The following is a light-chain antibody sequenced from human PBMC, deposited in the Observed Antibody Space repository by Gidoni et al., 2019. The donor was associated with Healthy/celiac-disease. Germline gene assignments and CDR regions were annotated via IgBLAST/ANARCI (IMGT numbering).Light chain of an antibody. CDR2: AAS. J-gene: IGKJ4*01. CDR1: QGIGSY. V-gene: IGKV1D-8*01. Sequence: VIWMTQSPALLSASTGDRVTISCRMIQGIGSYLAWYQQKPGKAPELLIYAASTLQSGVPSRFSGSGSGTDFTLTISFLQSEDFATYSCQQYYSFPPLFGGGTKVEIK. CDR3: QQYYSFPPL.